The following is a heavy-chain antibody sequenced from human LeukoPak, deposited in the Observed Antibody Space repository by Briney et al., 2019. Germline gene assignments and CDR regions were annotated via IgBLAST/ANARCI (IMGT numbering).Heavy chain of an antibody. CDR3: ANHSGSYYWYAFDI. V-gene: IGHV4-59*01. CDR1: GGSISSYY. CDR2: IYYSGST. J-gene: IGHJ3*02. D-gene: IGHD1-26*01. Sequence: SETLSLTCTVSGGSISSYYWSWIRQPPGKGLEWIGYIYYSGSTNYNPSLKSRVTISVDTSKNQFSLKLSSVTAADTAVYYFANHSGSYYWYAFDIWGQGTMVTVSS.